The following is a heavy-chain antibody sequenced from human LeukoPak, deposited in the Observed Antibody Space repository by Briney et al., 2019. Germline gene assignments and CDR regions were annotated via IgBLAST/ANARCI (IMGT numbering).Heavy chain of an antibody. V-gene: IGHV4-59*01. Sequence: PSETLSLTCTVSGGSISSYYWSWIRQPPGKGLEWIGYIYYSGSTNYNPSLKSRVTISVDTSKNQFSLKLSSVTAADTAVYYCAXIGPTNDFDWLLFRGDAFDIWGQGTMVTVSS. D-gene: IGHD3-9*01. CDR2: IYYSGST. J-gene: IGHJ3*02. CDR1: GGSISSYY. CDR3: AXIGPTNDFDWLLFRGDAFDI.